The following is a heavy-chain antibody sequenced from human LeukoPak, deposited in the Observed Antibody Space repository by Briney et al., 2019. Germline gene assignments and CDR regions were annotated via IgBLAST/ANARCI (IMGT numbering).Heavy chain of an antibody. CDR2: IYHSGST. D-gene: IGHD5-12*01. Sequence: PSETLSLTCTVSGGSISSGGYSWSWIRQPPGKGLEWIGYIYHSGSTYYNPSLKSRVTISVDRSKNQFSLKLSSVTTADTAVYYCARALVATIDYWGQGTLVTVSS. V-gene: IGHV4-30-2*01. J-gene: IGHJ4*02. CDR1: GGSISSGGYS. CDR3: ARALVATIDY.